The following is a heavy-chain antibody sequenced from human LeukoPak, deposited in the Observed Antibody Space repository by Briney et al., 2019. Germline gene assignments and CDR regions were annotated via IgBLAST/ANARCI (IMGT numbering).Heavy chain of an antibody. D-gene: IGHD6-13*01. J-gene: IGHJ5*02. V-gene: IGHV3-30-3*01. CDR1: GFTFSSYA. CDR3: ARDFSSRAAGWFDP. Sequence: GGSLRLSCAASGFTFSSYAMHWVRQAPGKGLEWVAVISYDGSNKYYADSVKGRFTISRDNSKNTLYLQMNSLRAEDTAVYYCARDFSSRAAGWFDPWGQGSLVIVSS. CDR2: ISYDGSNK.